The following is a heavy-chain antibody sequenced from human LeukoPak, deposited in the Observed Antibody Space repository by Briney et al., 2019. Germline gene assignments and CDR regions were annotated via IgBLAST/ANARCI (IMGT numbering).Heavy chain of an antibody. J-gene: IGHJ3*02. CDR3: VKSAGKDGYRDVFDI. Sequence: GGSLRLSCAASGFTVSDHYIDWVRKARGKGLEWVSTITKSGDQTHYADSVRGLFTISRDIFKNTLYLQMNSLRAEDTAVYHCVKSAGKDGYRDVFDIWGQGTVVTVSS. CDR1: GFTVSDHY. CDR2: ITKSGDQT. D-gene: IGHD5-24*01. V-gene: IGHV3-53*01.